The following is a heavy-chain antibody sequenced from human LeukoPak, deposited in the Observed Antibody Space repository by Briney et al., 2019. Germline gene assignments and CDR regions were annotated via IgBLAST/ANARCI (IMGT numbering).Heavy chain of an antibody. CDR2: ISYDGSNK. CDR3: ARARLGRQTDFDY. D-gene: IGHD1-1*01. J-gene: IGHJ4*02. CDR1: GFTFSDST. V-gene: IGHV3-30-3*01. Sequence: GGSLRLSCAASGFTFSDSTMNWVRQAPGKGLEWVAVISYDGSNKYYADSVKGRFTISRDNSKNTLYLQMNSLRAEDTAVYYCARARLGRQTDFDYWGQGTLVTVSS.